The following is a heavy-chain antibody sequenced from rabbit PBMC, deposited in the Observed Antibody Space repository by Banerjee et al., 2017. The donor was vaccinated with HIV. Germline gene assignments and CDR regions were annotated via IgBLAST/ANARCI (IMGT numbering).Heavy chain of an antibody. V-gene: IGHV1S40*01. D-gene: IGHD1-1*01. J-gene: IGHJ3*01. CDR2: IYAGSSDST. CDR3: ARGSGSIGYYGLDL. CDR1: GFSFSSGYY. Sequence: QQLVESGGDLVKPGASLTLTCTASGFSFSSGYYMCWVRQAPGKGLEWIACIYAGSSDSTYYASWAKGRFTISKTSSTTVTLQMTSLTAADTATYFCARGSGSIGYYGLDLWGQGTLVTVS.